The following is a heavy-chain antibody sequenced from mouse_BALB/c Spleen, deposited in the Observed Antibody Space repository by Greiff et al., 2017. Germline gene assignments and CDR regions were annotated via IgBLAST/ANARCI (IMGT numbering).Heavy chain of an antibody. V-gene: IGHV2-2*02. CDR3: ARNDGYYKGYYFDY. J-gene: IGHJ2*01. Sequence: QVQLQQSGPGLVQPSQSLSITCTVSGFSLTSYGVHWVRQSPGKGLEWLGVIWSGGSTDYNAAFISRLSISKDNSKSQVFVKMNSLQANDTAIYYCARNDGYYKGYYFDYWGQGTTLTVAS. D-gene: IGHD2-3*01. CDR2: IWSGGST. CDR1: GFSLTSYG.